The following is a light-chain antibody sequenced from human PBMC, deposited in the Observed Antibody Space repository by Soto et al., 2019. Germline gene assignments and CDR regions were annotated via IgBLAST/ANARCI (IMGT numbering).Light chain of an antibody. Sequence: EIVMTQSPVTLPVSPGERATLSCRASQSVGINLDWYQQKPGQAPRLLIYGASTRATGIPARFSGSGSGTEFTLTISSLQSEDSAVYYCQQYDNWLRTFGQGTKVDIK. CDR2: GAS. CDR3: QQYDNWLRT. J-gene: IGKJ1*01. V-gene: IGKV3-15*01. CDR1: QSVGIN.